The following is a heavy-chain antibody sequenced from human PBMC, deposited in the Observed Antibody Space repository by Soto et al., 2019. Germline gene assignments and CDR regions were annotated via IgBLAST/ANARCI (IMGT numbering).Heavy chain of an antibody. CDR2: INAGNGNT. J-gene: IGHJ4*02. CDR1: GYTFTSYA. V-gene: IGHV1-3*01. CDR3: TSGYVPNWYFDY. Sequence: GASVKVSCKASGYTFTSYAMHWVRQAPGQRLEWMGWINAGNGNTKYSQKFQGRVTITRDTSASTAYMELSSLRSEDTAVYYCTSGYVPNWYFDYWGQGTLVTVS. D-gene: IGHD5-12*01.